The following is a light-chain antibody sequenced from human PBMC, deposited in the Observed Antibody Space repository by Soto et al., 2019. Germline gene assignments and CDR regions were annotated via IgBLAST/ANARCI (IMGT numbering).Light chain of an antibody. CDR1: QSISSY. V-gene: IGKV1-39*01. J-gene: IGKJ1*01. CDR2: AAS. Sequence: DIQMTQSPSSLSASVGDRVTITCRASQSISSYLNWYQQKPGKAPKLLIYAASSLQSGVPSRFSGSGSGTDFTLTISSLQPEDFATYYFEQSYSTSQTFGQGTKVDIK. CDR3: EQSYSTSQT.